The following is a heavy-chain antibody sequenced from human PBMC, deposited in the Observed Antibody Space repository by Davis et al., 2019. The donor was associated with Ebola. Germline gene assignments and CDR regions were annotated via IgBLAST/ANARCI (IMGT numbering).Heavy chain of an antibody. V-gene: IGHV3-66*01. CDR3: ARSSGFRLTFDY. CDR2: IRGNGNT. CDR1: GFTLSGNA. D-gene: IGHD4/OR15-4a*01. J-gene: IGHJ4*02. Sequence: GGSLRLSCAASGFTLSGNAITWVRQAPGRGLEWVSDIRGNGNTHYADSVKGRFTISRDNSKNTLYLQMNSLRAEDTAVYYCARSSGFRLTFDYWGQGTLVTVSS.